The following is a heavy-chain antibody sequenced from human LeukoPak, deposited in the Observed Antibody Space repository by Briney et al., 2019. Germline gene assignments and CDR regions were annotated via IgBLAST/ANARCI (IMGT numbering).Heavy chain of an antibody. CDR1: GFTFSSYA. CDR2: ISGSGGST. V-gene: IGHV3-23*01. Sequence: GGSLRLSCAASGFTFSSYAVSWVRQAPGKGLEWVSAISGSGGSTYYADSVKGRFTISRDNSKNTLYLQMNSLRAEDTAVYYCAKSVTLRYSGYDCFDYWGQGTLVTVSS. J-gene: IGHJ4*02. CDR3: AKSVTLRYSGYDCFDY. D-gene: IGHD5-12*01.